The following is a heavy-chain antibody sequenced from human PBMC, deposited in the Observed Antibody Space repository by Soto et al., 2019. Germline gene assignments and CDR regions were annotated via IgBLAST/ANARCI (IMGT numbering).Heavy chain of an antibody. CDR3: ARHDGSRSTDF. CDR1: GESISSDY. D-gene: IGHD3-10*01. Sequence: QVQLQESGPGLVKPSETLSLTCTVSGESISSDYWNWIRQPPGKGLEWIGYIHSGSTNYNASLRSRVTMSVDTSKNQFSLKLSSVTAADTAVYFCARHDGSRSTDFWGQGTLVTVSS. V-gene: IGHV4-59*08. CDR2: IHSGST. J-gene: IGHJ4*02.